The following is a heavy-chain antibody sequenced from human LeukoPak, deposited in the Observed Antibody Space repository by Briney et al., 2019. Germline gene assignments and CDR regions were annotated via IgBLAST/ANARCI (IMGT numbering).Heavy chain of an antibody. J-gene: IGHJ6*02. CDR1: GASMKYYY. Sequence: SETLSLTCTVSGASMKYYYWTWIRQAAGKGLEFIGRFYSGTINYNPSLKSRVTMSVDTSNNHFSLNLSSVTAADTAVYYCARLFGSGSYWVDAWGQGITVTISS. V-gene: IGHV4-4*07. D-gene: IGHD3-10*01. CDR3: ARLFGSGSYWVDA. CDR2: FYSGTI.